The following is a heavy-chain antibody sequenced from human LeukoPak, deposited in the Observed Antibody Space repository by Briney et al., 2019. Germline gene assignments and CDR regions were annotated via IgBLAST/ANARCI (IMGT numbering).Heavy chain of an antibody. J-gene: IGHJ3*01. Sequence: SQTLSLTCAISGDNVSGNSTAYNWIRQSPSRGLEWLGRTYYRSKWYNDYAISVKSRITVNPDTSKKQLSLQLNSVTPEDTAVYYCARGGQGDGYSADEAFDFWGQGTMVTVSS. V-gene: IGHV6-1*01. D-gene: IGHD5-24*01. CDR1: GDNVSGNSTA. CDR2: TYYRSKWYN. CDR3: ARGGQGDGYSADEAFDF.